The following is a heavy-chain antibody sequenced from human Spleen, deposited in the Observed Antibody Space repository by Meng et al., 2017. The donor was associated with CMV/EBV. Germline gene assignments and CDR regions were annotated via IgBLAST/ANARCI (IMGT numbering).Heavy chain of an antibody. CDR1: GFTFSSYW. J-gene: IGHJ5*02. CDR3: ARVRNGYPFDP. CDR2: IGQDGGEK. Sequence: GGSLRLSCAASGFTFSSYWMSWVRQVPGKGLEWLANIGQDGGEKHYVDSVKGRFTISRDNAKNSLYLQMDSLRAEDTAVYYCARVRNGYPFDPWGQGTLVTVSS. D-gene: IGHD3-3*01. V-gene: IGHV3-7*03.